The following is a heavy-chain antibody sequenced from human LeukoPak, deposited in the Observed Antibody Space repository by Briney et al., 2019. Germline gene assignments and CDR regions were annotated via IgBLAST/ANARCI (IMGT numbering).Heavy chain of an antibody. J-gene: IGHJ4*02. Sequence: LQTLSLTCTVSGVSISSDDYYWSWIRQHPAKGLEWMGYIYYKGFTYYNPSLKSRITIAVDTSKNRFSLKLSSVTAADTAVYYCAALSDYGGNPDWGQGTLVTVSS. CDR1: GVSISSDDYY. CDR2: IYYKGFT. CDR3: AALSDYGGNPD. D-gene: IGHD4-23*01. V-gene: IGHV4-31*03.